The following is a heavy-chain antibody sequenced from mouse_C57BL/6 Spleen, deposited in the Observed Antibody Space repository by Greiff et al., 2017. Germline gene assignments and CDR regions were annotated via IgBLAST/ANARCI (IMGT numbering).Heavy chain of an antibody. V-gene: IGHV1-50*01. CDR3: ARDYGLDY. Sequence: QVQLQQPGAELVKPGASVKLSCKASGYTFTSYWMQWVKQRPGQGLEWIGEIDPSDSYTNYNQKFNGKATLTVDTSSSTAYMQLSSLTSEDSAVYYCARDYGLDYWGQGTTLTVSS. CDR2: IDPSDSYT. D-gene: IGHD1-2*01. J-gene: IGHJ2*01. CDR1: GYTFTSYW.